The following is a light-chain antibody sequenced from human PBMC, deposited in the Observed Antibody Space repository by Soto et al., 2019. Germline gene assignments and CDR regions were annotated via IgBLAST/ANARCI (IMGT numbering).Light chain of an antibody. Sequence: DIHMTQSPSTLSGSVGARVTITCRASQTISSWLAWYQQKPGKAPKLLIYKASTLKSGVPSRFSGSGSGTEFTLTISSLQPDDFATHYCQHYNSYSEAFGQGTKVDIK. CDR2: KAS. CDR1: QTISSW. V-gene: IGKV1-5*03. J-gene: IGKJ1*01. CDR3: QHYNSYSEA.